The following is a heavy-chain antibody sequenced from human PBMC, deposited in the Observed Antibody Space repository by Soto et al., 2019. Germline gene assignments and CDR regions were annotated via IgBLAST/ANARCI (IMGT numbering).Heavy chain of an antibody. CDR2: IIPMFGTA. Sequence: QVQLVQSGAEVKKPESSVKVSCKAPGGTFSTYAISWVRQAPGQGLEWMGGIIPMFGTANYAQRFQDRVTXTXXESTNTVYMKLSSLRSEDTAVYFCASGIQLWLRRINNGYSGWGQGTLVTVSS. V-gene: IGHV1-69*05. J-gene: IGHJ4*02. CDR1: GGTFSTYA. D-gene: IGHD5-18*01. CDR3: ASGIQLWLRRINNGYSG.